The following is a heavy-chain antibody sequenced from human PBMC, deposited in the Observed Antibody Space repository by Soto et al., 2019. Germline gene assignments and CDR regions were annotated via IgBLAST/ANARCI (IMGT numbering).Heavy chain of an antibody. Sequence: ASVKVTCKASGLTFSAYYIYWLRQSPGHELEWIGWINPNSGGTNNAQKFQGRVTMTRDTSTSTVYMELSALIPDDTAVYYCARSLLDEYSSSWRSAYYGMDVWGQGTTVTVSS. D-gene: IGHD6-13*01. CDR2: INPNSGGT. CDR1: GLTFSAYY. V-gene: IGHV1-2*02. CDR3: ARSLLDEYSSSWRSAYYGMDV. J-gene: IGHJ6*02.